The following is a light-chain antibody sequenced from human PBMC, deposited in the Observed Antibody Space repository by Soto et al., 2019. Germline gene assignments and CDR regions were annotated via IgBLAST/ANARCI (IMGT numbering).Light chain of an antibody. Sequence: QSALTQPASVSGSPGQSITISCTGTSSDVGGYNYVSWYQQHPGKAPKLMIYDVSNRPSGVSNRFSGSKSGNTASLTISGLQAEDAADYSCSSYTSSSTLVVFGGGTQLTVL. CDR1: SSDVGGYNY. CDR2: DVS. J-gene: IGLJ2*01. CDR3: SSYTSSSTLVV. V-gene: IGLV2-14*01.